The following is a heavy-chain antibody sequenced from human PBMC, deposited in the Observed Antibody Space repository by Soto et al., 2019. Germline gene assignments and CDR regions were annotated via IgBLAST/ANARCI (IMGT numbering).Heavy chain of an antibody. CDR1: GGSFSSYY. D-gene: IGHD5-12*01. CDR3: ARGEGRLVGTWFDP. J-gene: IGHJ5*02. CDR2: INHSGST. V-gene: IGHV4-34*01. Sequence: SETLSLTCDVYGGSFSSYYWNWIRQPPGKGLEWLGEINHSGSTNYNPPLESRVTISLDTSKTQFSLQLTSVTAADTAVYYCARGEGRLVGTWFDPWGHGTLVTAPQ.